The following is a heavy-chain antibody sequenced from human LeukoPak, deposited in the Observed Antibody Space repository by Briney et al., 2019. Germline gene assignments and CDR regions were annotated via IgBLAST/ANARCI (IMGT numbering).Heavy chain of an antibody. D-gene: IGHD2-21*01. V-gene: IGHV4-61*02. J-gene: IGHJ4*02. CDR1: GGSISSGSYY. Sequence: SQTLSLTCTVSGGSISSGSYYWSWIRQPAGKGLEWIGRIYTSGSTNYNPSLKSRVTISVATSKNQFCLKLSSVTAAATAVYYCASLLNGVFHYWGQGTLVTVPS. CDR2: IYTSGST. CDR3: ASLLNGVFHY.